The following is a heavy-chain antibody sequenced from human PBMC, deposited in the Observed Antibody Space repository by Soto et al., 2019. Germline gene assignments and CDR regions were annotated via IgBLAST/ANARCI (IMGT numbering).Heavy chain of an antibody. CDR2: IWYDGSNK. CDR3: ARGAQSYWDPYYYYGMDV. D-gene: IGHD3-10*01. Sequence: QVQLVESGGGVVQPGRSLILSCAASGFTFSSYGMHWVRQAPGKGLEWVAVIWYDGSNKYYADSVKGRFTISRDNSKNTLYLQMNSLRAEDTAVYYCARGAQSYWDPYYYYGMDVWGQGTTVTVSS. CDR1: GFTFSSYG. J-gene: IGHJ6*02. V-gene: IGHV3-33*01.